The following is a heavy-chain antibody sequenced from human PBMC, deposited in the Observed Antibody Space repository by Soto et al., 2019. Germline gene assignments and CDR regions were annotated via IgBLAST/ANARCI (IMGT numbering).Heavy chain of an antibody. CDR1: GGSISSGDYY. CDR3: AREYSGSYYFDY. J-gene: IGHJ4*02. V-gene: IGHV4-30-4*01. CDR2: IYYSGST. D-gene: IGHD1-26*01. Sequence: SETLSLTCTVSGGSISSGDYYWSWIRQPPGKGLEWIGYIYYSGSTYYSPSLKSRVTISVDTSKNQFSLKLSSVTAADTAVYYCAREYSGSYYFDYWGQGTLVTVSS.